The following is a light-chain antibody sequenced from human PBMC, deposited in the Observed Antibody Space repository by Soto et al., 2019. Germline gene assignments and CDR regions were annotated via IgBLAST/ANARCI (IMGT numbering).Light chain of an antibody. Sequence: DIQMTQSPSSLSASVGDRVTITCRASRNVDNNVNWYQQKPGKAPNLLIYGSSTLYGGVPSRFSGSGSGTAFTLTVSSLHPEDFAVYFCQQRYSSPWTFGLGNKVEI. CDR3: QQRYSSPWT. V-gene: IGKV1-39*01. CDR2: GSS. CDR1: RNVDNN. J-gene: IGKJ1*01.